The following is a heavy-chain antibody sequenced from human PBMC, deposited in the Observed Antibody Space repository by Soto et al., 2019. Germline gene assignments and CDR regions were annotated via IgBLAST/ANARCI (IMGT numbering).Heavy chain of an antibody. CDR3: ARTPNYYYYGMDV. CDR2: IYYSGST. CDR1: GGSISSYY. V-gene: IGHV4-59*01. Sequence: NPSETLSLTCTVSGGSISSYYLSWIRQPPGKGLEWIGYIYYSGSTNYNPSLKSRVTISVDTSKNQFSLKLSSVTAADTAVYYCARTPNYYYYGMDVWGQGTTVTVYS. J-gene: IGHJ6*02.